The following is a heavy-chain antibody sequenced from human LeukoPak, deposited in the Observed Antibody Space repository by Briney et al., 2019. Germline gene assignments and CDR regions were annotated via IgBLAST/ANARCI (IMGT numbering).Heavy chain of an antibody. CDR2: IYYSGST. V-gene: IGHV4-30-4*08. D-gene: IGHD5-18*01. CDR3: ARGGFVDTAMALGY. Sequence: PSETLSLTCTVSGGSISSGDYYWSWIRQPPGKGLEWIGYIYYSGSTYYNPSLKSRVTISVDTSKNQFSLKLSSVTAADTAVYYCARGGFVDTAMALGYWGQGTLVTVSS. J-gene: IGHJ4*02. CDR1: GGSISSGDYY.